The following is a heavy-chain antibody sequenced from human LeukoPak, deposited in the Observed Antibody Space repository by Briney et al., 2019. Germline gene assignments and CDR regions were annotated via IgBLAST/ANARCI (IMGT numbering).Heavy chain of an antibody. CDR3: ASGQRYQLHSHPPDAFDI. D-gene: IGHD2-2*01. CDR1: GFTFSSDW. V-gene: IGHV3-7*01. CDR2: IKQDGSEK. Sequence: GGSLRLSCAASGFTFSSDWMSWVRQAPGKGLEWVANIKQDGSEKYYVDSVKGRFTISRDNAKNSLYLQMNSLRAEDTAVYYCASGQRYQLHSHPPDAFDIWGQGTMVTVSS. J-gene: IGHJ3*02.